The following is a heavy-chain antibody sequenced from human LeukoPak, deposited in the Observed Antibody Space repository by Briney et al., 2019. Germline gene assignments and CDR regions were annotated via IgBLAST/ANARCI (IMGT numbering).Heavy chain of an antibody. D-gene: IGHD3-16*01. CDR1: GFTFSSYA. CDR3: ARDRRGD. J-gene: IGHJ4*02. Sequence: PGGSLRLSCAAFGFTFSSYAMHWVRQAPGKGLEWVAVISYDGSNKYYADSVKGRFTISRDNSKNTLYLQMNSLRAEDTAVYYCARDRRGDWGQGTLVTVSS. CDR2: ISYDGSNK. V-gene: IGHV3-30-3*01.